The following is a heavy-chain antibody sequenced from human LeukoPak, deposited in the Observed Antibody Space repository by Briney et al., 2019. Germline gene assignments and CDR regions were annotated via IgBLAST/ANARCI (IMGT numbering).Heavy chain of an antibody. J-gene: IGHJ4*02. V-gene: IGHV3-66*01. CDR3: VTYQLLLYGFDY. D-gene: IGHD2-2*01. CDR1: GFTVSSNY. CDR2: FYSGGST. Sequence: GGSLRLSCVASGFTVSSNYMSWVRQAPGKGLEWVSMFYSGGSTFYADSVKGRFTIARDSSKNTLHLQMNTLRAEDTAVYYCVTYQLLLYGFDYWGQGTLVTVSS.